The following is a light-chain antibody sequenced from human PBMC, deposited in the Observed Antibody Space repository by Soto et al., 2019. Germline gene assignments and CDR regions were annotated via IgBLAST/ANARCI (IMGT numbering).Light chain of an antibody. J-gene: IGKJ1*01. CDR2: AAS. Sequence: DIQMTQSPSSLSASVGDRVTITCRASQSISSYLNWYQQKPGKAPKLLIYAASSLQSGVPSRFSGSGSGTDFTLTISSLQPEDFATYYCQQSYSTPWTSGHGTRLGIK. CDR3: QQSYSTPWT. V-gene: IGKV1-39*01. CDR1: QSISSY.